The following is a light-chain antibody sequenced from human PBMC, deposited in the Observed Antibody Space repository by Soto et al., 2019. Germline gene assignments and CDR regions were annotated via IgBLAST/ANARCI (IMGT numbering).Light chain of an antibody. CDR3: QQYRT. V-gene: IGKV3-15*01. CDR2: GAS. J-gene: IGKJ3*01. Sequence: EIVMTQSPATLSVSPGERATLSCRASQSVSSNLAWYQQKPGQAPRLLIYGASTRATGIPARFSGSGSGTEFTRTISSLQSEDFAVYYCQQYRTFGPGTKVDIK. CDR1: QSVSSN.